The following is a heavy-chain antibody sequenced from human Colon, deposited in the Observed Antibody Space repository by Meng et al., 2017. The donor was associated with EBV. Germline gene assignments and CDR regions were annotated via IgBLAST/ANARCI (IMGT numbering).Heavy chain of an antibody. CDR3: ARCDGYSAPFDL. CDR1: GFTFSSFG. J-gene: IGHJ2*01. CDR2: IWYDGTNK. D-gene: IGHD5-12*01. Sequence: QVQVVESGGGVVQLCRSLRLYCAASGFTFSSFGMNWVRQAPGKGLEWVALIWYDGTNKYYADSVKGRFTISRDNSKNTLYMQMNSLRAEDTGVYFCARCDGYSAPFDLWGRGTLVTVSS. V-gene: IGHV3-33*01.